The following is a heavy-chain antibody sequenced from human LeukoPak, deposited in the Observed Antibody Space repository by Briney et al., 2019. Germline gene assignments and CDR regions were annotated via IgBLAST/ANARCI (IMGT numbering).Heavy chain of an antibody. J-gene: IGHJ4*02. Sequence: GGSLRLSCAASGFSFRSYWMSWVRQAPGKGLEWVANIKEDGSEKHYVDSVKGRFTISRDSAKSSLYLQMNSLRVEDTAIYYCARMGGDYWGQGTLVTVSS. CDR2: IKEDGSEK. D-gene: IGHD3-16*01. CDR3: ARMGGDY. CDR1: GFSFRSYW. V-gene: IGHV3-7*05.